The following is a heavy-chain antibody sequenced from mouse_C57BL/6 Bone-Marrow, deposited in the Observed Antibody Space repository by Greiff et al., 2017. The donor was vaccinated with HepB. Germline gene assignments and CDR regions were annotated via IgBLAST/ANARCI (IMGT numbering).Heavy chain of an antibody. CDR3: TYILNYYGSSSYFDV. D-gene: IGHD1-1*01. CDR1: GFNITDDY. Sequence: VHVKQSGAELVRPGASVKLSCTASGFNITDDYMHWVKQRPEQGLEWIGWIDPENGDTEYASKFQGKATITADTSSNTAYLQLSRLTSEDTAVYYCTYILNYYGSSSYFDVWGTGTTVTVSA. V-gene: IGHV14-4*01. CDR2: IDPENGDT. J-gene: IGHJ1*03.